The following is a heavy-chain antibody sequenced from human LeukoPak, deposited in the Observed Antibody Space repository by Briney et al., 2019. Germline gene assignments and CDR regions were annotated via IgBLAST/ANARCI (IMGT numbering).Heavy chain of an antibody. J-gene: IGHJ4*02. V-gene: IGHV3-30-3*01. Sequence: GRSLRLSCAASGFTFSSYAMHWVRQAPGKGLEWVAVISYDGSNKYYADSVKGRFTISRDNSKNTLYLQMNSLRAEDTAVYYCARSHHRAYGPNDYWGQGTVVTVSS. D-gene: IGHD4-17*01. CDR1: GFTFSSYA. CDR2: ISYDGSNK. CDR3: ARSHHRAYGPNDY.